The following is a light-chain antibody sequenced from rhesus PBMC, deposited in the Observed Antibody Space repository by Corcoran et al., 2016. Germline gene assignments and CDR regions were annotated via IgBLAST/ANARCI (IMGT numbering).Light chain of an antibody. V-gene: IGKV1-46*01. CDR1: QSFSSS. J-gene: IGKJ4*01. Sequence: DIQMTQSPSSLSASVGDTVTITCRASQSFSSSLAWYPQNAGKAPKLLIHSDYSLESGVPSRLSGSKSVTEFTLTSSSLQPEDIANYYCQQYYSDPLTVGGGTKVELK. CDR2: SDY. CDR3: QQYYSDPLT.